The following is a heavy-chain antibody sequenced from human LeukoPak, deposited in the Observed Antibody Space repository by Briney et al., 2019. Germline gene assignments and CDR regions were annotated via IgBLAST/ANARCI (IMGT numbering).Heavy chain of an antibody. D-gene: IGHD3-22*01. CDR2: ISSSSSYI. Sequence: PGGSLRLSCVASGFMFSSHNMNWVRQAPGKGLEWVSSISSSSSYIYYADSVKGRFTISRDNAKNSLYLQMNSLRAEDTAVYYCARDAAYDSSGYYYWRDDWFDPWGQGTLVTVSS. CDR1: GFMFSSHN. J-gene: IGHJ5*02. V-gene: IGHV3-21*01. CDR3: ARDAAYDSSGYYYWRDDWFDP.